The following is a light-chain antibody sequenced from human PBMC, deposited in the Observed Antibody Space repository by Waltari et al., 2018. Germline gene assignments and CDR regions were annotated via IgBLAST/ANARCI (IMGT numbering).Light chain of an antibody. J-gene: IGLJ3*02. CDR2: DVR. CDR3: QVWDSRSDHVV. CDR1: AFGSKP. V-gene: IGLV3-21*02. Sequence: SYVVTQPPSVSVAPGQTARIYCGGTAFGSKPVHCYQQTPAQAPVLFVFDVRFRPSGIPGRFSGANSGNTATLTINRVEAGDEADYYCQVWDSRSDHVVFGGGTKLTLL.